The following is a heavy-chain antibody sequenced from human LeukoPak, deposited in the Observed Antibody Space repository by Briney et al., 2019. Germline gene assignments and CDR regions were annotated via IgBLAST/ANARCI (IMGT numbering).Heavy chain of an antibody. J-gene: IGHJ4*02. CDR1: GYTFTGYY. D-gene: IGHD6-19*01. CDR2: INPNRGGT. V-gene: IGHV1-2*06. Sequence: ASVKVSCKASGYTFTGYYMHWVRQAPRQGLEWMGRINPNRGGTNYAQKFQGRVTMTRDTSISTAYMELSRLRSDDTAVYYCARVWYSSGWTFDYWGQGTLVTVSS. CDR3: ARVWYSSGWTFDY.